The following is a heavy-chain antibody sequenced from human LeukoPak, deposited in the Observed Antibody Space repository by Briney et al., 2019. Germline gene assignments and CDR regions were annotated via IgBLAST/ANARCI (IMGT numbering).Heavy chain of an antibody. Sequence: PGGSLRLSCAASGFTFSSYWMSWVRQAPGKGGEWVANIKQDGSEKYYVDSVKGRFTISRDNAKNSLYLQMHSLRAEDTAVYYCASEIDLSGSYPFDYWGQGTLVTVSS. J-gene: IGHJ4*02. CDR2: IKQDGSEK. CDR3: ASEIDLSGSYPFDY. CDR1: GFTFSSYW. V-gene: IGHV3-7*01. D-gene: IGHD1-26*01.